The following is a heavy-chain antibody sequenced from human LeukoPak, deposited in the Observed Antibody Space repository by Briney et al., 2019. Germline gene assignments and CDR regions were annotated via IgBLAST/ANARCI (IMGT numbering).Heavy chain of an antibody. V-gene: IGHV3-11*04. D-gene: IGHD3-22*01. Sequence: KTGGSLRLSCAASGFTFSDYYMSWIRQAPGKGLEWVSYISSSGSTIYYADSVKGRFTISRDNAKNSLYLQMNSLRAEDTAVYYCARDKLDYDTAFDIWGQGTMVTVSS. CDR1: GFTFSDYY. J-gene: IGHJ3*02. CDR3: ARDKLDYDTAFDI. CDR2: ISSSGSTI.